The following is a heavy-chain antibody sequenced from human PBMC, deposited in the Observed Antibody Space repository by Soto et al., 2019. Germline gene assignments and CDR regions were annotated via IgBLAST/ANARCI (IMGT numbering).Heavy chain of an antibody. CDR2: IYWSGDE. V-gene: IGHV2-5*01. CDR1: GFSFSTSGVG. CDR3: ARGLATLPVFAFDV. Sequence: SGPTLVNPTQTLTLTCSFSGFSFSTSGVGVGWVRQPPGKAPEWLALIYWSGDEHYRPSLKSRLTITKATSKNQVVLIMTDMDPVDTATYYCARGLATLPVFAFDVWGQGTTVTVSS. J-gene: IGHJ3*01. D-gene: IGHD1-1*01.